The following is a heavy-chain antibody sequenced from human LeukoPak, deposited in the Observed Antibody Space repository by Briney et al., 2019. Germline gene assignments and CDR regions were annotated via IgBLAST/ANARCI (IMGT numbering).Heavy chain of an antibody. V-gene: IGHV4-39*07. CDR3: ARRDYYDSSGYYGSFDY. D-gene: IGHD3-22*01. CDR2: IYHSGST. Sequence: PSETLSLTCTVSGGSVSSNRYYWGWIRQPPGKGLEWIGEIYHSGSTNYNPSLKSRVTISVDKSKNQFSLKLSSVTAADTAVYYCARRDYYDSSGYYGSFDYWGQGTLVTVSS. J-gene: IGHJ4*02. CDR1: GGSVSSNRYY.